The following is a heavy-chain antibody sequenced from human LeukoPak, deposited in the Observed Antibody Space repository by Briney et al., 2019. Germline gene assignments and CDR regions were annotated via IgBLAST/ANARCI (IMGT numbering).Heavy chain of an antibody. CDR3: AGGGDSDY. Sequence: GGSLRLSCAASGFSFSIYFMNWVRQAPGKGLEWVSSISRTSEYIHYADSVRGRFAISRDNAKNSVYLQMNSLRAEDTAVYFCAGGGDSDYWGQGILVTVSA. V-gene: IGHV3-21*01. J-gene: IGHJ4*02. CDR2: ISRTSEYI. D-gene: IGHD3-16*01. CDR1: GFSFSIYF.